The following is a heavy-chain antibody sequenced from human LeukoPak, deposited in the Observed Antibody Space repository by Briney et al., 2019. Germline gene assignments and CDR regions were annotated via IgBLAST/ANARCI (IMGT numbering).Heavy chain of an antibody. CDR1: GYTFTGYY. Sequence: GASVTVSCKASGYTFTGYYMHWVRPAPGHGLEWMGWINPNSGGTNYAQKFQGRVTMTRDTSISTAYMELSRLRSDVTAVYYCARVQKDSSGYYYLTTFDYWVQATLLTVSS. CDR3: ARVQKDSSGYYYLTTFDY. V-gene: IGHV1-2*02. D-gene: IGHD3-22*01. J-gene: IGHJ4*02. CDR2: INPNSGGT.